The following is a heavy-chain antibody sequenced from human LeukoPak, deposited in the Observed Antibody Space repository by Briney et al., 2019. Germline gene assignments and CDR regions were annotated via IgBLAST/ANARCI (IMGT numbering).Heavy chain of an antibody. V-gene: IGHV3-7*04. Sequence: PGGSLRLSCAASGFTLSSYWMSWVRQAPGKGLEWVANIKQDGSEKYYVDSVEGRFTISGDNAKNSLFLQMNSLRAEDTAVYYCARDGTYTDYDPDFDYWGQGTHVTVSS. CDR2: IKQDGSEK. CDR1: GFTLSSYW. D-gene: IGHD5-12*01. J-gene: IGHJ4*02. CDR3: ARDGTYTDYDPDFDY.